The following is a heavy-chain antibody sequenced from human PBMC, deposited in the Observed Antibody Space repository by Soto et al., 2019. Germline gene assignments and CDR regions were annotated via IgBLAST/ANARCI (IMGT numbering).Heavy chain of an antibody. V-gene: IGHV4-31*03. CDR1: GGSISSGGYY. CDR2: IYYSGST. J-gene: IGHJ6*03. CDR3: ASAATTYYDFWSGLYYMDV. D-gene: IGHD3-3*01. Sequence: SETLSLTCTVSGGSISSGGYYWSWIRQHPGKGLEWIGYIYYSGSTYYNPSLKSRVTISVDTSKNQFSLKLSSVTAADTAVYYCASAATTYYDFWSGLYYMDVWGKGTTVTVSS.